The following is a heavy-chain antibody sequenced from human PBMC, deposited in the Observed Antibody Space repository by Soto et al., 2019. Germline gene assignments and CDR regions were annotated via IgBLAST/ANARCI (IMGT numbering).Heavy chain of an antibody. D-gene: IGHD5-18*01. CDR1: GGSISSGDYY. CDR3: ASNSYGYIFYEY. V-gene: IGHV4-30-4*01. J-gene: IGHJ4*02. Sequence: QVQLQESGPGLVKPSQTLSLTCTVSGGSISSGDYYWSWIRQPPGKGLEWIGYIYYSGSTSYNPSLKSRVTISVDTSKNQSSLKLSSVTAADPAVYYCASNSYGYIFYEYWGQGTLVTVSS. CDR2: IYYSGST.